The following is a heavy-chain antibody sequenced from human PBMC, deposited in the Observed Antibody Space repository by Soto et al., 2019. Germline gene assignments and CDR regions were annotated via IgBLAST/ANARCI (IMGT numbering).Heavy chain of an antibody. J-gene: IGHJ5*02. CDR3: ARTLDP. CDR2: SYYIEST. V-gene: IGHV4-59*12. Sequence: SETLSLTCTVSGGSISSYYWSWIRQPPGKGLEWIGYSYYIESTNYNPSLKSRVTISVDTSKNQFSLKLSSVTAADTAVYYCARTLDPWGQGTXVTVSS. CDR1: GGSISSYY.